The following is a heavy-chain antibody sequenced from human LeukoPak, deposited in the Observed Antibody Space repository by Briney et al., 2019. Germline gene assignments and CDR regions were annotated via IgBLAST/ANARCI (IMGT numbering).Heavy chain of an antibody. Sequence: SETLSLTCTVSGGSISSSSYYWGWIRQPPGKGLEWIGSIYYSGSTNYNPSLKSRVTISVDTSKNQFSLKLSSVTAADTAVYYCATPGDSYGLYYYYMDVWGKGTTVTVSS. CDR2: IYYSGST. CDR3: ATPGDSYGLYYYYMDV. CDR1: GGSISSSSYY. D-gene: IGHD5-18*01. J-gene: IGHJ6*03. V-gene: IGHV4-39*07.